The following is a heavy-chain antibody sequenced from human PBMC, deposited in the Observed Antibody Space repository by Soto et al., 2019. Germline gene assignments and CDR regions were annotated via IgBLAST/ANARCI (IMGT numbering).Heavy chain of an antibody. CDR2: ISGSGDST. Sequence: GGSLRLCWAAAGCKCGGYAGSWVRQTQGKGLEWVSAISGSGDSTYYADSVKGRFTISRDNSKNTLYLQMNSLRAEDTALYYCAKGPGYSYGPYWYFDLWGRGTLGTLSS. CDR1: GCKCGGYA. CDR3: AKGPGYSYGPYWYFDL. V-gene: IGHV3-23*01. D-gene: IGHD5-18*01. J-gene: IGHJ2*01.